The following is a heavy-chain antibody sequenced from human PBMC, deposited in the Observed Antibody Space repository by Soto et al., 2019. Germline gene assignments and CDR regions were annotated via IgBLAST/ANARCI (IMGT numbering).Heavy chain of an antibody. CDR2: ISGSGDAT. D-gene: IGHD3-10*01. J-gene: IGHJ4*02. CDR1: GFTFSAYG. Sequence: EVQLLESGGGLVQPGGSLRLSCAASGFTFSAYGMGWVRQAPGKGLKWVSAISGSGDATFYPYSVRGRFTISRDNSKNTLYLQMTSLPADDTAVYYCAKEYGNRRPFDYWGQGNLVTVSS. CDR3: AKEYGNRRPFDY. V-gene: IGHV3-23*01.